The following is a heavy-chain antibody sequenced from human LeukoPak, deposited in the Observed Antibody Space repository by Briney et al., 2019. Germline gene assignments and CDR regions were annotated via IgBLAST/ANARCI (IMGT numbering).Heavy chain of an antibody. V-gene: IGHV1-2*02. CDR2: INPNSGGT. Sequence: ASVKVSCKASGSTFTGYYMYWVRQAPGQGLEWMGWINPNSGGTNYAQKFQGRVTMTRDTSISTAYMELIRLTSDDTAVYYCARDGLGQVSYSGSYYCDYWGQGTLVTVSS. D-gene: IGHD1-26*01. CDR3: ARDGLGQVSYSGSYYCDY. J-gene: IGHJ4*02. CDR1: GSTFTGYY.